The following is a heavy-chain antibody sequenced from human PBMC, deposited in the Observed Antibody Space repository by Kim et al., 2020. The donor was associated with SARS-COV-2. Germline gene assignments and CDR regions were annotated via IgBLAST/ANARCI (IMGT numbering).Heavy chain of an antibody. V-gene: IGHV3-23*01. J-gene: IGHJ4*02. Sequence: GGSLRLSCAASGFTFSSYAMNWVRQAPGQGLEWVSTISVNGDSGSGTYYANSVKGRFTISRDNSKNKLYLQMNSLRADDTALYYCVQHGGESLKFDYWGQGTLVTVSS. CDR2: ISVNGDSGSGT. D-gene: IGHD3-16*01. CDR3: VQHGGESLKFDY. CDR1: GFTFSSYA.